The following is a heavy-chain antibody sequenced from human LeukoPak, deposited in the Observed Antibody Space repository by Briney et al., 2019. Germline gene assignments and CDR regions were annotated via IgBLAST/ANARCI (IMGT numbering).Heavy chain of an antibody. Sequence: PGGSLRLSCVASGFTFSSYGMHWVRQAPGKGLEWVAVIWSDGRDKYYADSVKGRFTISRDNSKNTLYLQMNSLRVEDTAVYYCARDHRTTVTVYYFDYWGQGTLVTVSS. CDR1: GFTFSSYG. D-gene: IGHD4-17*01. V-gene: IGHV3-33*01. CDR3: ARDHRTTVTVYYFDY. J-gene: IGHJ4*02. CDR2: IWSDGRDK.